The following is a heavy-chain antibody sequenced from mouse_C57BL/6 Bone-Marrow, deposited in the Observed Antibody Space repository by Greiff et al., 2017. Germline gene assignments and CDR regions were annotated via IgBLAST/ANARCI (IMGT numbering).Heavy chain of an antibody. V-gene: IGHV1-52*01. D-gene: IGHD1-1*01. J-gene: IGHJ3*01. CDR2: IDPSDSVT. CDR3: ARGDGSSYECAY. Sequence: QVQLQQPGAELVRPGSSVKLSCKASGYTFTSYWMPWVKQRPIQGLEWIGNIDPSDSVTHYNQKFKDKATLTVDKSSSTAYMQLSSLTSEGSAGYYCARGDGSSYECAYWGQGTLVTVSA. CDR1: GYTFTSYW.